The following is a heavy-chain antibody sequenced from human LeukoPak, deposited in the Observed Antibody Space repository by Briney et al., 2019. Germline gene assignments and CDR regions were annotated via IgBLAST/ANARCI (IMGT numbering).Heavy chain of an antibody. CDR1: GDSVSSNSSA. Sequence: SQTLSLTCAVSGDSVSSNSSAWNWIRQSPSRGLEWLGRTYYRSKWYNDYAVSVKSRITINPDTSKNQFSLQLNSVTAEDTAVYYCARVGEQWLVFFDYWGQGTLVTVSS. CDR2: TYYRSKWYN. D-gene: IGHD6-19*01. J-gene: IGHJ4*02. CDR3: ARVGEQWLVFFDY. V-gene: IGHV6-1*01.